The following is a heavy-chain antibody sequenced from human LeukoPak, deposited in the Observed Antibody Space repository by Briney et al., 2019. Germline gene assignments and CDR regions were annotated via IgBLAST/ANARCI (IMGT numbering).Heavy chain of an antibody. V-gene: IGHV4-34*01. CDR3: ARMMLSGYYFDY. CDR1: GGSFSGYY. CDR2: INHSGST. D-gene: IGHD2-8*01. J-gene: IGHJ4*02. Sequence: PSETLSLTCAVYGGSFSGYYWSWIRQPPGKGLEWIGEINHSGSTNYNPSLKSRVTISVDTSKNQFSLKLSSVTAADTAVYYCARMMLSGYYFDYWGQGTLVTVSS.